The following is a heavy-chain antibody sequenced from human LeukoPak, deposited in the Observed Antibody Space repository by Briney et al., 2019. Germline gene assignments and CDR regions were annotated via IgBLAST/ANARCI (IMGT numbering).Heavy chain of an antibody. CDR2: IYTSGST. CDR1: GGSISSGSYY. CDR3: ARGSGSYYRGYYFDY. D-gene: IGHD1-26*01. Sequence: SETLSLTCTVSGGSISSGSYYWSWIRQPAGKGLEWIGRIYTSGSTNYNPSLKSRVTISVDTSKNQFSLKLSSVTAADTAVYYCARGSGSYYRGYYFDYWGQGTLVTVSS. J-gene: IGHJ4*02. V-gene: IGHV4-61*02.